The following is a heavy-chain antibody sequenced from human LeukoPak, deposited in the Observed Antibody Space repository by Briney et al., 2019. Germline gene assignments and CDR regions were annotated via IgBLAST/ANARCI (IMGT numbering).Heavy chain of an antibody. CDR1: GGSISSYY. V-gene: IGHV4-59*01. CDR3: AREYSGSYYFDY. J-gene: IGHJ4*02. D-gene: IGHD1-26*01. Sequence: PSETLSLTCTISGGSISSYYWSWIRQPPGKGLEWIGYIYYSGSTNYNPSLKSRVTISVDTSKNQFSLKLSSVTAAGTAVYYCAREYSGSYYFDYWGQGTLVTVSS. CDR2: IYYSGST.